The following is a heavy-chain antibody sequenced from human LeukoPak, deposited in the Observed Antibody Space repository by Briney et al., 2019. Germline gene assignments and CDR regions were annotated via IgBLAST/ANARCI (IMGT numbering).Heavy chain of an antibody. CDR1: GYTFTNYY. D-gene: IGHD2-2*01. J-gene: IGHJ4*02. CDR2: INPTRGNT. Sequence: ASVKVSCKASGYTFTNYYIHWVRQAPGQGLEWLGIINPTRGNTKYAQKFQGRATVTRDTSTSTVYMELSSLRSEDSAVYYCATEVPSSFYFDYWGQGTLVTVSS. V-gene: IGHV1-46*01. CDR3: ATEVPSSFYFDY.